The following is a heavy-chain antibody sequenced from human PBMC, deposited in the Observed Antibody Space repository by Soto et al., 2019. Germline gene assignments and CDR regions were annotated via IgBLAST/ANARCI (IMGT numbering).Heavy chain of an antibody. J-gene: IGHJ5*02. V-gene: IGHV4-31*03. CDR1: GGSISSGGYY. Sequence: KPSETLSLTCTVSGGSISSGGYYWSWIRQHPGKGLEWIGYIYYSGSTYYNPSLKSRVTISVDTSKNQFSLKLSSVTAADTAVYYCARARVPIYCGGDCYPQQGFDPWGQGTLVTVSS. CDR3: ARARVPIYCGGDCYPQQGFDP. D-gene: IGHD2-21*02. CDR2: IYYSGST.